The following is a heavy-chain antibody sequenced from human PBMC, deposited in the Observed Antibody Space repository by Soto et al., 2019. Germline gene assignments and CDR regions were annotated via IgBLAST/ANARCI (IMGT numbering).Heavy chain of an antibody. V-gene: IGHV1-8*01. D-gene: IGHD3-3*01. J-gene: IGHJ6*02. Sequence: QVQLVQSGAEVKKPGASVKVSCKASGYTFTSYDINWVRQATGQGLEWMGWMNPNNGNTGYAQKFQGRVTMTRNTSISTACMELSSLRSGDTAVYYCARQYYDFWSGYNYGMDVWGQGTTVTVSS. CDR1: GYTFTSYD. CDR3: ARQYYDFWSGYNYGMDV. CDR2: MNPNNGNT.